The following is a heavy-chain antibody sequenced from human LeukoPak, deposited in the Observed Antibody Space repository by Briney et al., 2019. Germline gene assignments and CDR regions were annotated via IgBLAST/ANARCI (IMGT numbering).Heavy chain of an antibody. J-gene: IGHJ4*02. CDR1: GFTLRHYV. CDR3: ARAAYNWN. V-gene: IGHV3-11*01. Sequence: GGSLRLSCAASGFTLRHYVMSWVRQAPGKGLEWVSYIDPSGTTLYYADSVKGRFIISRDNGKNSLYLQLRSLKDEDTAVYFCARAAYNWNWGQGTLVTVSS. D-gene: IGHD1-20*01. CDR2: IDPSGTTL.